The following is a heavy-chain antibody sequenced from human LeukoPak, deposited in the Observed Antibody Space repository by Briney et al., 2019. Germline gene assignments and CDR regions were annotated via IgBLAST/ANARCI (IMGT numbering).Heavy chain of an antibody. D-gene: IGHD3-3*01. Sequence: ASVKVSCKASGYTFTSYGISWVRQAPGQGLEWMGWINPNSGGTNYAQKFQGRVTMTRDTSISTAYMELSRLRSDDTAVYYCARAVLYDPFDPWGQGTLVTVSS. CDR3: ARAVLYDPFDP. J-gene: IGHJ5*02. CDR1: GYTFTSYG. CDR2: INPNSGGT. V-gene: IGHV1-2*02.